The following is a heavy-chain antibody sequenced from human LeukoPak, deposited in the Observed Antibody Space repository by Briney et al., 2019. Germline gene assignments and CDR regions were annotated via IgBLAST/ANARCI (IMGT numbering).Heavy chain of an antibody. V-gene: IGHV4-59*01. CDR3: ARESSWDIVVVPAAQGWYFDL. Sequence: SETLSLTCTVSGGPISSYYWSWIRQPPGKGLEWIGYIYYSGSTNYNPSLKSRVTISVDTSKNQFSLKLSSVTAADTAVYYCARESSWDIVVVPAAQGWYFDLWGRGTLVTVSS. J-gene: IGHJ2*01. CDR1: GGPISSYY. D-gene: IGHD2-2*01. CDR2: IYYSGST.